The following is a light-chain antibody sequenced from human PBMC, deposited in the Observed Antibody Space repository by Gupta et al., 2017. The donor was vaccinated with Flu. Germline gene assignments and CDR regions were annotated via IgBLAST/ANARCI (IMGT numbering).Light chain of an antibody. J-gene: IGKJ5*01. Sequence: GDRVTITCQASQDIDNYLNWYQQKPGKAPKLLIFDTSILETGVPSRFSGSRSGTDFTFTISSLQPEDFATHYCQQYDSPPPTFGQGTRLEIK. CDR1: QDIDNY. V-gene: IGKV1-33*01. CDR3: QQYDSPPPT. CDR2: DTS.